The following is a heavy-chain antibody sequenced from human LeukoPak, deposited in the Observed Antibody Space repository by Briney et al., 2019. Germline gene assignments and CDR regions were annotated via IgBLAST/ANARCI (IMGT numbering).Heavy chain of an antibody. V-gene: IGHV5-51*01. CDR2: IYPGDSDT. Sequence: GESLQISCKGSGYSFTSYWIGWVRQMPGKGLEWMGIIYPGDSDTRYSPSFQGQVTISADKSISTAYLQWSSLKASDTAMYYCARPRLYGDYGMDVWGQGTRVTLSS. CDR1: GYSFTSYW. CDR3: ARPRLYGDYGMDV. J-gene: IGHJ6*02. D-gene: IGHD3-3*01.